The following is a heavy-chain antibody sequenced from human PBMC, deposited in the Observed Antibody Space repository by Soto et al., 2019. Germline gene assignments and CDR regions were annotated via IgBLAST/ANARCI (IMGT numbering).Heavy chain of an antibody. D-gene: IGHD3-10*01. CDR1: GYTFTGYY. J-gene: IGHJ6*02. Sequence: VASVKVSCKASGYTFTGYYMHWVRQAPGQGLEWMGWINPNSGGTNYAQKFQGRVAITADESTSTAYMELSSLRSEDTAVYYCARGYYGSGSYSPYYYYGMDVWGQGTTVTVSS. CDR3: ARGYYGSGSYSPYYYYGMDV. V-gene: IGHV1-2*02. CDR2: INPNSGGT.